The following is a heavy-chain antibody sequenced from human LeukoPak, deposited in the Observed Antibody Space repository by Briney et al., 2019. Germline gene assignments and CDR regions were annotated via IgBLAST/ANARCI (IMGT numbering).Heavy chain of an antibody. CDR2: ISYDGSNK. V-gene: IGHV3-30*03. J-gene: IGHJ4*02. CDR1: GFTFSSYG. CDR3: ARGSLGYCSGGSCPFDY. Sequence: PGGSLRLSCAASGFTFSSYGMHWVRQAPGKGLEWVAVISYDGSNKYYADSVKGRFTISRDNAKNSLYLQMNSLRAEDTAVYYCARGSLGYCSGGSCPFDYWGQGTLVTVSS. D-gene: IGHD2-15*01.